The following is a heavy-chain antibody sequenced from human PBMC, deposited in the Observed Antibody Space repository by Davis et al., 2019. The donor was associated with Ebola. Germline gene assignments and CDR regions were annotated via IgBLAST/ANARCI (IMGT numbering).Heavy chain of an antibody. CDR3: AKGEDYGDYEEATNFDY. CDR2: ISGSGGST. J-gene: IGHJ4*02. Sequence: GESLKISCAASGFTFSSYWMHWVRQAPGKGLEWVSAISGSGGSTYYADSVKGRFTISRDNSKNTLYLQMNSLRAEDTAVYYCAKGEDYGDYEEATNFDYWGQGTLVTVSS. CDR1: GFTFSSYW. V-gene: IGHV3-23*01. D-gene: IGHD4-17*01.